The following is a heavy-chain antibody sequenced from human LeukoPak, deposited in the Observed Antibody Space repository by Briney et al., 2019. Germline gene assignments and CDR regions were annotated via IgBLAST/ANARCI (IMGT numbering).Heavy chain of an antibody. CDR1: GFTFNTYG. CDR2: ISSHSRDI. D-gene: IGHD6-6*01. Sequence: PGGSLRLSCAASGFTFNTYGMNWVRQAPGKGLEWVSSISSHSRDIYYADSVKGRFTISRDNAKNSLHLQMNSLRAEDTAVYYCARDDRDSSSFRFDYWGHGILVTVSS. CDR3: ARDDRDSSSFRFDY. V-gene: IGHV3-21*01. J-gene: IGHJ4*01.